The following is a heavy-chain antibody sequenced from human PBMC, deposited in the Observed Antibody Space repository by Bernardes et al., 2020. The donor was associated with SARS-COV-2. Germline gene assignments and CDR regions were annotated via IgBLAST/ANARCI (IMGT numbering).Heavy chain of an antibody. CDR3: ARESDFWSGWRGMDV. D-gene: IGHD3-3*01. J-gene: IGHJ6*02. V-gene: IGHV3-7*01. CDR1: GFTFSSYW. Sequence: GGSLRLSCAASGFTFSSYWMSWVRQAPGKGLEWVANIKQDGSEKYYVDSVKGRFTISRDNAKNSLYLQMNSLRAEDTAVYYCARESDFWSGWRGMDVWGQGTTVTVSS. CDR2: IKQDGSEK.